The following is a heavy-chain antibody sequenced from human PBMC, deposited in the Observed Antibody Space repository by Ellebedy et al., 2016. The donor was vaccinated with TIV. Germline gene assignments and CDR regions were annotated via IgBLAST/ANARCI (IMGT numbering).Heavy chain of an antibody. D-gene: IGHD4-17*01. V-gene: IGHV3-48*02. CDR3: ARDNPVAVTIDY. J-gene: IGHJ4*02. CDR2: ISSSSSTI. CDR1: GFTFSSYA. Sequence: GGSLRLSCSASGFTFSSYAMHWVRQAPGKGLEWVSYISSSSSTIYYADSVKGRFTISRDSAKNSLYLQMNSLRDEDTAVYYCARDNPVAVTIDYWGQGTLVTVSS.